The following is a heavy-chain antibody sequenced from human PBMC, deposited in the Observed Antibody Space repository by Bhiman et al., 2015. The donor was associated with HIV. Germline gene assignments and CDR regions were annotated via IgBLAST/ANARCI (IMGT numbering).Heavy chain of an antibody. V-gene: IGHV3-48*03. Sequence: EGQLVESGGGLAYPGGSLRLSCVASGFAFSTYKMNWVRQAPGKGLEWVSYISSSGSKIYYADSVKGRFTISRDNTKNSVYLQMSRLRADDTGVYYCARYGGSFQFDTWGQGTQVTVSS. CDR1: GFAFSTYK. CDR2: ISSSGSKI. CDR3: ARYGGSFQFDT. J-gene: IGHJ4*02. D-gene: IGHD1-26*01.